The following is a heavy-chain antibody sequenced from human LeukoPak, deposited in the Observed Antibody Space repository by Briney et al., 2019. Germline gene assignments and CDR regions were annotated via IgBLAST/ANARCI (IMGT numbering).Heavy chain of an antibody. Sequence: PSETLSLTCTVSGGSISSYYWSWIRQPPGKGLEWIGYIYYSGSTNYNPSLESRVTISVDTSKNQFSLKLSSVTAADTAVYYCATSPESIAARLWGQGTLVTVSS. V-gene: IGHV4-59*01. CDR3: ATSPESIAARL. CDR1: GGSISSYY. J-gene: IGHJ4*02. D-gene: IGHD6-6*01. CDR2: IYYSGST.